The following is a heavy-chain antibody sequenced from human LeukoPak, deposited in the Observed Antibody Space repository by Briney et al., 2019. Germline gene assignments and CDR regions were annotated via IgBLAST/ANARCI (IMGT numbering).Heavy chain of an antibody. CDR3: ARDREIRRGYYDY. D-gene: IGHD3-22*01. J-gene: IGHJ4*02. Sequence: ASVKVSCKASGYTFTNYGISWVRQAPGQGLEWMGWISAYNGDTNSAQKLQGRVTMTTDTSTSTAYMELRSLTSDDTAVYYCARDREIRRGYYDYWGQGTLVTVSS. CDR1: GYTFTNYG. CDR2: ISAYNGDT. V-gene: IGHV1-18*01.